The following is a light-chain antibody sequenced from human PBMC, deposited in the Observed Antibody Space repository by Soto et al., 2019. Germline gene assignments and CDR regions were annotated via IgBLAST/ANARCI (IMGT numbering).Light chain of an antibody. CDR2: DAS. CDR3: QQRLHWPLT. CDR1: QTVGRY. V-gene: IGKV3-11*01. Sequence: EIVLTQSPATLSLSPGDRVTLSCRASQTVGRYLSWYQHSPGQGPRLLVYDASNRATGIPARFSGSGSETDFTLTISSLEPEDDAVYYSQQRLHWPLTFGQGTSLEIK. J-gene: IGKJ5*01.